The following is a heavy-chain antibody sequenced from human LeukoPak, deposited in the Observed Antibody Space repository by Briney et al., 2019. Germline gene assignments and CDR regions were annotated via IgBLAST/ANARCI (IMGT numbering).Heavy chain of an antibody. CDR3: ARARSGSYGKYGMVV. J-gene: IGHJ6*02. V-gene: IGHV1-8*01. D-gene: IGHD1-26*01. CDR2: MNANSGNT. Sequence: GASVKVSCKATGYIFTNYDINWVRQATGQGLEWMGWMNANSGNTGYTQKFQGRVTMTRDTSISSAYMELSSLGSEDTAVYYCARARSGSYGKYGMVVWGQGTSVTVSS. CDR1: GYIFTNYD.